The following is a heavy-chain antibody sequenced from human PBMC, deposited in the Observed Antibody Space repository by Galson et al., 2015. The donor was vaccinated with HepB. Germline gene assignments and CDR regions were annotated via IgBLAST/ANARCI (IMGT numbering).Heavy chain of an antibody. J-gene: IGHJ6*02. D-gene: IGHD3-10*01. CDR1: GYTFTSYG. CDR2: ISAYTGNT. Sequence: SVKVSCKASGYTFTSYGVSWVRQAPGQGLEWMGWISAYTGNTNYAQKFQDRVTMTTDTSTITAYMELRILRSDDTAVYYCARDVYGSGKYYAMDVWGQGTTVTVSS. V-gene: IGHV1-18*04. CDR3: ARDVYGSGKYYAMDV.